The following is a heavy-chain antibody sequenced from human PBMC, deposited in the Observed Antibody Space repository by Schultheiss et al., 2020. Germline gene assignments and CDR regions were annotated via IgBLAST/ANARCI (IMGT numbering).Heavy chain of an antibody. V-gene: IGHV1-69*13. J-gene: IGHJ5*02. CDR3: ARAMVQGVINHNWFDP. CDR2: IIPIFGTA. Sequence: SVKVSCKASGGTFSSYAISWVRQAPGQGLEWMGGIIPIFGTANYAQKFQGRVTITADESTSTAYMELSSLRSEDTAVYYCARAMVQGVINHNWFDPWGQGTLVTVSS. CDR1: GGTFSSYA. D-gene: IGHD3-10*01.